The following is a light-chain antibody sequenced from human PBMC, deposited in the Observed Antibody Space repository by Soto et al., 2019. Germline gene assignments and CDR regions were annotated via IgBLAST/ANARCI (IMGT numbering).Light chain of an antibody. CDR1: QSISTS. V-gene: IGKV1-39*01. Sequence: DIQMTQSPSSLSASVGDRVTITCRASQSISTSLNWYHQKPGKAPDLLIYGASSLQSGVTSRFTGSGSGTDFTLTITDLQPEDFATYYCQQNYSMPITFGQGTRLEIK. CDR3: QQNYSMPIT. J-gene: IGKJ5*01. CDR2: GAS.